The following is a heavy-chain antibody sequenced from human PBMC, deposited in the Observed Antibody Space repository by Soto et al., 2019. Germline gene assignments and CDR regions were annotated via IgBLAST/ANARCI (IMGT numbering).Heavy chain of an antibody. J-gene: IGHJ4*02. CDR1: GGSISSYH. D-gene: IGHD2-2*01. V-gene: IGHV4-59*01. Sequence: PSETLSLTCTVSGGSISSYHWSWIRQPPGKGLEWIGYIYYSGSTIYNPSLKSRVTIPVDTSKNQFSLELSSVTAADTAVYYCARNPCSSASCHPYFDYWGQGTLVTVSS. CDR2: IYYSGST. CDR3: ARNPCSSASCHPYFDY.